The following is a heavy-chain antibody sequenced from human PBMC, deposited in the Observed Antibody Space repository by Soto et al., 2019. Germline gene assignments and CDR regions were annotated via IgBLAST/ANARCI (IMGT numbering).Heavy chain of an antibody. V-gene: IGHV3-9*01. CDR2: ISWYSGSI. J-gene: IGHJ5*02. CDR3: AKDGSIAAAGTLFDP. Sequence: EVQLVESGGGLVQPGRSLSLSCAASGFTFADYAMHCVRQAPGKCLEWVAGISWYSGSIGYADSVKGRLTLSRDNAKNYLYLQMNSLRAEATALYYCAKDGSIAAAGTLFDPWVQGTLVTVSS. D-gene: IGHD6-13*01. CDR1: GFTFADYA.